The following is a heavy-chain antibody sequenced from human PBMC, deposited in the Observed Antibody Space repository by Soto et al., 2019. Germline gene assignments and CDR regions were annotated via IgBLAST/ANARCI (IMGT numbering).Heavy chain of an antibody. CDR2: IWYDGSNK. Sequence: GGSLRLSCAASGFTFSSYGMHWVRQAPGKGLEWVAVIWYDGSNKYYADSVKGRFTISRDNSKNTLYLQMNSLRAEDTAVYYCAREGLTTGEVAFDIWGQGTMVTVSS. CDR1: GFTFSSYG. CDR3: AREGLTTGEVAFDI. J-gene: IGHJ3*02. D-gene: IGHD2-21*01. V-gene: IGHV3-33*01.